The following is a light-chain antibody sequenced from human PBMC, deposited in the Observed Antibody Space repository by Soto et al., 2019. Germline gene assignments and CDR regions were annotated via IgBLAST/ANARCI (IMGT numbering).Light chain of an antibody. CDR2: EVV. V-gene: IGLV2-8*01. Sequence: QSVLTQPPSASGSPGQSVTISCTGTKNDIGVYDFVSWYQHHPGKAPRLIIYEVVQRPSGVPDRFSGSKSGNTASLTVSGLQAADEADYYCNSYTTSNTFVFGSGTKVTVL. CDR1: KNDIGVYDF. J-gene: IGLJ1*01. CDR3: NSYTTSNTFV.